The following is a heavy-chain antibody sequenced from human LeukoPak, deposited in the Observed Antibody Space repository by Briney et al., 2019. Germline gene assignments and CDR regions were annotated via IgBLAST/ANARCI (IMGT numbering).Heavy chain of an antibody. J-gene: IGHJ4*02. CDR3: ARDRVGATDYFDY. D-gene: IGHD1-26*01. CDR1: GFSFRTYN. V-gene: IGHV3-30*19. Sequence: GGSLRLSCTASGFSFRTYNLHWVRQAPGKGLEWVAVISYDGSNKYYADSVKGRFTISRDNSKNTLYLQMNSLRAEDTAVYYCARDRVGATDYFDYWGQGTLVTVSS. CDR2: ISYDGSNK.